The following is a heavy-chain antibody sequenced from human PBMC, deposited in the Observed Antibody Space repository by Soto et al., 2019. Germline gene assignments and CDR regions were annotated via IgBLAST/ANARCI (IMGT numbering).Heavy chain of an antibody. Sequence: GGSMRLSCAASGFTFSSYAMTWVRQAPGKGLEWVSAISGSGGSTYYAGSVEGRFTISRDNSKNTLYLQMISLRAEDTAVYYCARGVYIIYWELLRSPPPDTWGQGTL. D-gene: IGHD1-26*01. V-gene: IGHV3-23*01. CDR2: ISGSGGST. J-gene: IGHJ5*02. CDR1: GFTFSSYA. CDR3: ARGVYIIYWELLRSPPPDT.